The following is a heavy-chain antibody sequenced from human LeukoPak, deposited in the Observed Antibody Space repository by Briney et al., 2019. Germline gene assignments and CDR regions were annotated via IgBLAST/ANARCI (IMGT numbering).Heavy chain of an antibody. CDR2: INPNSGGT. J-gene: IGHJ4*02. V-gene: IGHV1-2*02. CDR3: ARVREAYSSSWLDY. CDR1: GYTFTGYY. Sequence: ASVKVSCKASGYTFTGYYMHWVRQAPGQGLEWMGWINPNSGGTNYAQKFQGRVTMTGDTSISTAYMELSRLRSDDTAVYYCARVREAYSSSWLDYWGQGTLVTVSS. D-gene: IGHD6-13*01.